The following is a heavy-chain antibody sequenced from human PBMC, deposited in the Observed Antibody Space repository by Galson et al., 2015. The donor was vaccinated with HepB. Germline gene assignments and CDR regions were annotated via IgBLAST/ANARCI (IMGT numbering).Heavy chain of an antibody. CDR2: ISYDGSNK. V-gene: IGHV3-30*04. J-gene: IGHJ3*02. CDR3: ARDPARDWLLLTDAFDI. D-gene: IGHD3-9*01. Sequence: SLRLSCAASGFTFSSYAMHWVRQAPGKGLEWVAVISYDGSNKYYADSVKGRFTISRDNSKNTLYLQMNSLRAEDTAVYYCARDPARDWLLLTDAFDIWGQGTMVTVSS. CDR1: GFTFSSYA.